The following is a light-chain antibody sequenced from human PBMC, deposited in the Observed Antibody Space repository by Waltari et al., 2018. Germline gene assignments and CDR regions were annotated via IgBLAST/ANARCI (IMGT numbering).Light chain of an antibody. CDR3: QQYDRSPFT. CDR1: QSVSSSY. CDR2: GAS. J-gene: IGKJ3*01. Sequence: EIVLTQSPGTLSLSPGERATLSCRASQSVSSSYLTWYQQKPGQAPRLLIYGASSRATGIPARFSGSGSGTDFTLTISRLEPEDFAVYYCQQYDRSPFTFGPGTKVDIK. V-gene: IGKV3-20*01.